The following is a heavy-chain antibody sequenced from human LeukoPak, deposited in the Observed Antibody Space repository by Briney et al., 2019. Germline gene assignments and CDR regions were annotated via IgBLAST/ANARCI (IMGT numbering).Heavy chain of an antibody. CDR3: ARGESWAVAEPDY. J-gene: IGHJ4*02. D-gene: IGHD6-19*01. Sequence: SCKASGFTFSSYAMSWVRQAPGKGLEWVSAISGSGGSTYYADSVKGRFTISRDNSKNTLYLQMNSLRSDDTAVYYCARGESWAVAEPDYWGQGTLVTVSS. CDR1: GFTFSSYA. CDR2: ISGSGGST. V-gene: IGHV3-23*01.